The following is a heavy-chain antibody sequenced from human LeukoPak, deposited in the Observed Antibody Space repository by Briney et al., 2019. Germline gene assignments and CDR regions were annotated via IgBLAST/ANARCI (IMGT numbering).Heavy chain of an antibody. V-gene: IGHV3-23*01. Sequence: PGGSLRLSCAASEFTFNSYAMSWVRQAPGKGLEWVSAISGSGGSTYYADSVKGRFTISRDNSKNTLYLQMNSLRAEDTAVYYCAKRRGLELLYYYYMDVWGRGTTVTVSS. CDR1: EFTFNSYA. CDR3: AKRRGLELLYYYYMDV. D-gene: IGHD1-7*01. CDR2: ISGSGGST. J-gene: IGHJ6*03.